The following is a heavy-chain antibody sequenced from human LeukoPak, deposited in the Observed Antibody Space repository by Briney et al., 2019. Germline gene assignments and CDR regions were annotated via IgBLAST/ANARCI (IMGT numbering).Heavy chain of an antibody. CDR3: TRDRGSSTLGDY. CDR2: IRSKAFGETA. CDR1: GFTFSNHY. J-gene: IGHJ4*02. V-gene: IGHV3-49*04. D-gene: IGHD7-27*01. Sequence: GGSLRLSCAASGFTFSNHYMDWVRQAPGKGLEWVGFIRSKAFGETAEYAASVKGRFTISRDDSKSIAYLQMNSLKTEDTAVYYCTRDRGSSTLGDYWGQGTLVTVSS.